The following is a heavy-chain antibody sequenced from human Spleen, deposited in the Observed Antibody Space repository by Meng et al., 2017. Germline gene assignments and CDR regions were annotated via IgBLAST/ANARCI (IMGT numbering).Heavy chain of an antibody. D-gene: IGHD2-15*01. Sequence: VQRQESGPGLVKPSQTPSPTCTGSGGSISSGGYYWSWIRQHPGKGLEWIGYIYYSGSTYYNPSLKSRVTISVDTSKNQSSLKLSSVTAADTAVYYCARGYCSAGTCYPSNYWGQGILVTVFS. V-gene: IGHV4-31*03. CDR2: IYYSGST. CDR1: GGSISSGGYY. CDR3: ARGYCSAGTCYPSNY. J-gene: IGHJ4*02.